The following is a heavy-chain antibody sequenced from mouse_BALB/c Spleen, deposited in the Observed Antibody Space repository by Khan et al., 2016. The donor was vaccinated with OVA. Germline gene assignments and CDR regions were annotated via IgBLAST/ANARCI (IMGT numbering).Heavy chain of an antibody. Sequence: VQLKESGPSLVKPSQTLSLTCSVTGDSITTGYWNWIRKFPGNKLEYMGYIIYTGYTYYNPSLKSRISITRHTSNHQYYLQLNSVTDEDTATYYCARSAYRYAFAYWGQGTLVTVSA. V-gene: IGHV3-8*02. CDR1: GDSITTGY. CDR3: ARSAYRYAFAY. D-gene: IGHD2-14*01. J-gene: IGHJ3*01. CDR2: IIYTGYT.